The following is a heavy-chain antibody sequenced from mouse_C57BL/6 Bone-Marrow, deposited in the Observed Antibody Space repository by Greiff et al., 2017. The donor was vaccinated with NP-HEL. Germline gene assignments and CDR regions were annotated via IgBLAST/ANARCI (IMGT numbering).Heavy chain of an antibody. V-gene: IGHV1-74*01. J-gene: IGHJ3*01. CDR2: INPSDGDT. CDR3: ARGAY. CDR1: GYTFTSYW. Sequence: VQLQQPGPELVKPGASVKVSCKASGYTFTSYWMNWVKQRPGKGLEWIGRINPSDGDTYYNQKFKGKATLTVDKSSSTAYMQLRSLTSEYSAVYCCARGAYWGQGTLVTVSA.